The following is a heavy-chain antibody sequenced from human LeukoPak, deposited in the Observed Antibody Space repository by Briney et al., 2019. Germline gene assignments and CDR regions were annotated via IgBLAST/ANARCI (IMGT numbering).Heavy chain of an antibody. Sequence: PGGSLRLSCAASGFTFSSYAKHWVRQAPGKGLEWVAVISYGGSNKYYADSVKGRFTISRDNSKNTLYLQMNSLRAGDTAVYYCARGRITIFGVVNWFDPWGQGTLVTVSS. CDR3: ARGRITIFGVVNWFDP. CDR2: ISYGGSNK. CDR1: GFTFSSYA. J-gene: IGHJ5*02. D-gene: IGHD3-3*01. V-gene: IGHV3-30-3*01.